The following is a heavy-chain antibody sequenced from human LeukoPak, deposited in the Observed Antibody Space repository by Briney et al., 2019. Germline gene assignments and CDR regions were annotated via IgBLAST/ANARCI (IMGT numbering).Heavy chain of an antibody. CDR3: ARRPSGTYYDILTGYYTPYYFDY. V-gene: IGHV1-2*02. Sequence: GASVKVSCKVSGYTLTELSMHWVRQAPGQGLEWMGWINPNSGGTNYAQKFQGRVTMTRDTSISTAYMELSRLRSDDTAVYYCARRPSGTYYDILTGYYTPYYFDYWGQGTLVTVSS. CDR1: GYTLTELS. CDR2: INPNSGGT. J-gene: IGHJ4*02. D-gene: IGHD3-9*01.